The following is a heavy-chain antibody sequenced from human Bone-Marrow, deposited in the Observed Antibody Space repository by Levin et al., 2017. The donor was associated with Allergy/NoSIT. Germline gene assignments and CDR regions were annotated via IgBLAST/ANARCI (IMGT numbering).Heavy chain of an antibody. CDR3: AGETSYAMGV. J-gene: IGHJ6*02. V-gene: IGHV3-74*03. CDR2: INNEGNP. CDR1: GFTFTFSNLW. Sequence: PGGSLRLSCTASGFTFTFSNLWVHWVRQVPGKGLVWVSHINNEGNPTYADSVKGRFTVSRDNAKNTVYLQMNGLRAEDTAVYDCAGETSYAMGVWGQGTTVTVSS.